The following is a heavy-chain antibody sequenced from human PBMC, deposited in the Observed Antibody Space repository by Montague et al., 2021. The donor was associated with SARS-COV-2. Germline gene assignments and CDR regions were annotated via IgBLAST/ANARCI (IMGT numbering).Heavy chain of an antibody. CDR2: IYYSGTT. J-gene: IGHJ3*02. Sequence: SETLSLTCTVSGGSITRNYYWGWIRQPPGEGLEWVGNIYYSGTTXINPSLESRVTISVDASKNQFSLNLTSATAADTAVYYCARPLVRGVPKAFDIWGQGALVIVSS. D-gene: IGHD3-10*01. CDR3: ARPLVRGVPKAFDI. V-gene: IGHV4-39*01. CDR1: GGSITRNYY.